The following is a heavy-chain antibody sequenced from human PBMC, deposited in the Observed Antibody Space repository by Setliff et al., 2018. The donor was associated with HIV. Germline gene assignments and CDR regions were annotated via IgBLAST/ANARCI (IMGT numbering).Heavy chain of an antibody. V-gene: IGHV4-34*01. CDR2: IHSSGNT. Sequence: PSETLSLTCAVYGGSLSDYYWSWIRQPPGKGLEWLGEIHSSGNTNYSPSLKGRVTISVDTSKNQFSLKLSSVTAADTAVYYCARRSGWSEDYWGQGTLVTVSS. D-gene: IGHD6-19*01. CDR3: ARRSGWSEDY. CDR1: GGSLSDYY. J-gene: IGHJ4*02.